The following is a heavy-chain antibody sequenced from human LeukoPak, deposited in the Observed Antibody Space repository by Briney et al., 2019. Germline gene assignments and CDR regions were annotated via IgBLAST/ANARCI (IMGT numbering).Heavy chain of an antibody. D-gene: IGHD3-3*02. CDR2: ISYDGSNK. CDR3: ARRQFWSGPPPWHDACDI. J-gene: IGHJ3*02. Sequence: GRSLRLSCAASGFTFSSYAMHWARQAPGKGLEWVAVISYDGSNKYYADSVKGRFTISRDNSKNTLYLQMNSLRAEDTAVYYCARRQFWSGPPPWHDACDIWGQGTMVTVSS. V-gene: IGHV3-30*01. CDR1: GFTFSSYA.